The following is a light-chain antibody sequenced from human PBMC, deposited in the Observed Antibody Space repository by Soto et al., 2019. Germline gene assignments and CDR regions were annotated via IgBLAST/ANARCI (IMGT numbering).Light chain of an antibody. CDR2: DTS. V-gene: IGKV3-15*01. CDR1: QSVSIK. J-gene: IGKJ5*01. CDR3: QEYNNWPLLT. Sequence: MVLTLCPGTVSLSTGAIATLSCRASQSVSIKLAWYQQRPGQAPRLLIYDTSTRATGIPARFSGSGSGTEFTLTISSLQPEDFAVYYCQEYNNWPLLTFGQGTRLDIK.